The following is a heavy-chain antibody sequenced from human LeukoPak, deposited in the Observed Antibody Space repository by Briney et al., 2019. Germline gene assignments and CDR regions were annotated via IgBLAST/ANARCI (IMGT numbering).Heavy chain of an antibody. CDR1: GGSISSYY. V-gene: IGHV4-4*07. Sequence: SETLSLTCTVSGGSISSYYWSWIRQPAGKGLEWIGRIYTSGSTNYNPSLKSRVAISVDTSKNQFSLKLSSVTAADTAVYYCARGGSSSRHYYYYYMDVWGKGTTVTISS. J-gene: IGHJ6*03. CDR2: IYTSGST. D-gene: IGHD6-13*01. CDR3: ARGGSSSRHYYYYYMDV.